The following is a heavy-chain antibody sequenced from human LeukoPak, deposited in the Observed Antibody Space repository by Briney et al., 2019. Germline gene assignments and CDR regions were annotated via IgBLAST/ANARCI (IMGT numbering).Heavy chain of an antibody. CDR2: ISAYNGNT. CDR1: GYTFTSYG. D-gene: IGHD3-22*01. Sequence: ASVKVSCKASGYTFTSYGISWVRQAPGRGGEWMGWISAYNGNTNYAQKLQGRVTMTTDTSTTTAYMELRSLRSDDTAVYYCASLEGYYYDSSGTDAFDIWGQGTMVTVSS. J-gene: IGHJ3*02. CDR3: ASLEGYYYDSSGTDAFDI. V-gene: IGHV1-18*01.